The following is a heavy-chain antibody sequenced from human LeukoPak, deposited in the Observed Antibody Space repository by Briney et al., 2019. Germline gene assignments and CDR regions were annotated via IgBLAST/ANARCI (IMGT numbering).Heavy chain of an antibody. CDR1: GFTFSSYS. V-gene: IGHV3-21*01. D-gene: IGHD6-13*01. J-gene: IGHJ6*03. CDR2: ISSSSSYI. Sequence: PGGSLRLSCAASGFTFSSYSMNWVRQAPGKGLEWVSSISSSSSYIYYADSVKGRFTISRDNAKNSLYLQMNSLRAEDTAVYYCARGGREQQLPQIQYYYYCYMDVWGKGTTVTVSS. CDR3: ARGGREQQLPQIQYYYYCYMDV.